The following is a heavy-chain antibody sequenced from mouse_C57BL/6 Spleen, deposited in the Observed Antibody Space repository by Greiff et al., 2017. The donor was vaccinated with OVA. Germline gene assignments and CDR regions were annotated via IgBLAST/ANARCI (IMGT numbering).Heavy chain of an antibody. J-gene: IGHJ3*01. V-gene: IGHV1-82*01. CDR1: GYAFSSSW. CDR2: IYPGDGDT. D-gene: IGHD2-4*01. CDR3: VRGNDYDGGWFAY. Sequence: VQLQQSGPELVKPGASVKISCKASGYAFSSSWMNWVKQRPGKGLEWIGRIYPGDGDTAYNGKFKGKATLTADKSSSTAYMQLRSLTSEDSAVDFCVRGNDYDGGWFAYWGQGTLVTVSA.